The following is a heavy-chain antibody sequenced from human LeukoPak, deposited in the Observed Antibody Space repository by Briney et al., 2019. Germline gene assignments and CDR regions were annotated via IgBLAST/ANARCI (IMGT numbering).Heavy chain of an antibody. D-gene: IGHD1-26*01. CDR1: GGSISSSSYY. Sequence: PSETLSLTCTVSGGSISSSSYYWGWIRQPPGKGLEWIGSIYYSGSTYYNPSLKSRVTISVNTSKNQFSLKLSSVTAADTAVYYCARVWLARELIVGDLFDYWGQGTLVTVSS. CDR3: ARVWLARELIVGDLFDY. J-gene: IGHJ4*02. V-gene: IGHV4-39*07. CDR2: IYYSGST.